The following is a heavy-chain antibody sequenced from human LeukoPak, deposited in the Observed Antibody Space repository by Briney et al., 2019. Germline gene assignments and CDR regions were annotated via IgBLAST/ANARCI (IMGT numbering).Heavy chain of an antibody. V-gene: IGHV3-30-3*01. CDR3: ATRLCTIAACRASSYKSLDV. CDR2: ISYDGSNK. Sequence: GGSLRLSCAASGFTFSSYAMHWVRQAPGKGLEWVAVISYDGSNKYYADSVKGRFTISRDNSKNTLYLQMNSLRAEDTAVYYCATRLCTIAACRASSYKSLDVWGKGTTVTVSS. CDR1: GFTFSSYA. J-gene: IGHJ6*04. D-gene: IGHD2-8*01.